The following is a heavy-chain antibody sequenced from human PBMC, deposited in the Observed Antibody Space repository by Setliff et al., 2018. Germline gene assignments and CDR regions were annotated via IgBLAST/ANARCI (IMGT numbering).Heavy chain of an antibody. D-gene: IGHD1-26*01. CDR3: ARVGSYGGEYFHQ. CDR1: GGSISSGSYY. J-gene: IGHJ1*01. Sequence: SETLSLTCTVSGGSISSGSYYWSWIRQPAGKGLEWIGRIYTSGSTNYNPALKSRVIISVDTSKNQFSLKLSSVTAADTAVYYCARVGSYGGEYFHQWGQGTLVTVSS. V-gene: IGHV4-61*02. CDR2: IYTSGST.